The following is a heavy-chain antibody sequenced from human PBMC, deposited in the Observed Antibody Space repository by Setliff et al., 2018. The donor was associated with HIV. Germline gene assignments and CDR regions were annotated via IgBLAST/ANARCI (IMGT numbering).Heavy chain of an antibody. D-gene: IGHD3-3*01. CDR1: GGSISSGTYY. J-gene: IGHJ4*02. Sequence: SETLSLTCTVSGGSISSGTYYWSWIRQHPGKGLEWIGYIYYSGSTYYNPSLKSRVTISVDTSGNQFSLKLSSVTAADTAVYYCARDRSDYYNLPGYFDHWGQGTPVTSPQ. CDR3: ARDRSDYYNLPGYFDH. CDR2: IYYSGST. V-gene: IGHV4-31*03.